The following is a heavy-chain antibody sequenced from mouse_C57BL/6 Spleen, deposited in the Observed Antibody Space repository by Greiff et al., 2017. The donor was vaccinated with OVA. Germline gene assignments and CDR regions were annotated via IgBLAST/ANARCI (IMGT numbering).Heavy chain of an antibody. Sequence: VKLMESGPGLVQPSQSLSITCTVSGFSLTSYGVHWVRQPPGKGLEWLGVIWSGGSTDYNAAFISRLSISKDNSKSQVFFKMNSLQADDTAIYYCAKRASYYYGSSSYAMDYWGQGTSVTVSS. CDR2: IWSGGST. CDR1: GFSLTSYG. V-gene: IGHV2-4*01. J-gene: IGHJ4*01. D-gene: IGHD1-1*01. CDR3: AKRASYYYGSSSYAMDY.